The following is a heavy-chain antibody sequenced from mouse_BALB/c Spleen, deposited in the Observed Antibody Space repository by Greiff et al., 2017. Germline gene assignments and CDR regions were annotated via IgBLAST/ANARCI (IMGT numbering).Heavy chain of an antibody. V-gene: IGHV5-9-4*01. Sequence: EVKLMESGGGLVKPGGSLKLSCAASGFTFSSYAMSWVRQSPEKRLEWVAEISSGGSYTYYPDTVTGRFTISRDNAKNTLYLEMSRLRSEDTAMYYCARGNGAMDYWGQETSVTVSS. CDR1: GFTFSSYA. CDR2: ISSGGSYT. D-gene: IGHD2-1*01. J-gene: IGHJ4*01. CDR3: ARGNGAMDY.